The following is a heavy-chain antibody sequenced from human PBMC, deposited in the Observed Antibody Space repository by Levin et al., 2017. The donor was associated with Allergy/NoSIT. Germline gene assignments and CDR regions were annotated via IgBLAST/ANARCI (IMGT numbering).Heavy chain of an antibody. V-gene: IGHV1-46*03. D-gene: IGHD3-10*01. CDR3: ARVKGLVMVRGPRGAFDI. Sequence: PGGSLRLSCKASGYTFTSYYMHWVRQAPGQGLEWMGIINPSGGSTSYAQKFQGRVTMTRDTSTSTVYMELSSLRSEDTAVYYCARVKGLVMVRGPRGAFDIWGQGTMVTVSS. CDR2: INPSGGST. J-gene: IGHJ3*02. CDR1: GYTFTSYY.